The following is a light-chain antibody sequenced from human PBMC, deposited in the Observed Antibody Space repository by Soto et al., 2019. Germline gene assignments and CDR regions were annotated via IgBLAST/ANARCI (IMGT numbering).Light chain of an antibody. Sequence: DVQMTQSPSPLSASVGDRVTITCLASQSINNLLAWYQQKPGKAPKFLIYDVSTLESGVPSRFSGSGSGTEFTLTISSLQPEDVATYYCQQYDSYSLTFGGGTKVDIK. J-gene: IGKJ4*01. CDR2: DVS. CDR3: QQYDSYSLT. CDR1: QSINNL. V-gene: IGKV1-5*01.